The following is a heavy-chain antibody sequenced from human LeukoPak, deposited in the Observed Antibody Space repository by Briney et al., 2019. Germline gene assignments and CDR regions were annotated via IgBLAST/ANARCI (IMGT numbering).Heavy chain of an antibody. V-gene: IGHV4-34*01. CDR1: GGSFSGYY. D-gene: IGHD3-3*01. CDR3: ARGGHTIFGVVRDLNWFGP. Sequence: PSETLSLTCAVYGGSFSGYYWSWIRQPPGKGLEWIGEINHSGSTNYNPSLKSRVTISVDTSKNQFSLKLSSVAAADTAVYYRARGGHTIFGVVRDLNWFGPWGQGTLVTVSS. J-gene: IGHJ5*02. CDR2: INHSGST.